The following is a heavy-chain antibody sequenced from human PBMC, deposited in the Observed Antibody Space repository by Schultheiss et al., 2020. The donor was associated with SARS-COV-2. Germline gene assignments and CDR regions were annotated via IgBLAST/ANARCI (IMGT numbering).Heavy chain of an antibody. J-gene: IGHJ4*02. V-gene: IGHV3-21*01. Sequence: GGSLRLSCAASGFTFATYNMHWVRQAPGKGLEFVASIRSSGRDIYYADSMQGRFTVSRDNANNSLYLQMHSLRVEDTAVYYCALLIGTNPYYFDYWGQGTLVTVSS. CDR3: ALLIGTNPYYFDY. CDR2: IRSSGRDI. D-gene: IGHD1-20*01. CDR1: GFTFATYN.